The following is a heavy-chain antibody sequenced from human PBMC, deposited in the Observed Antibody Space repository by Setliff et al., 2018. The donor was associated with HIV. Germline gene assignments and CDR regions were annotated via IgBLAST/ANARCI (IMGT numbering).Heavy chain of an antibody. V-gene: IGHV1-2*06. D-gene: IGHD3-9*01. CDR3: AREGFTGSELDS. J-gene: IGHJ4*02. Sequence: ASVKVSCKTSGYTFTVNFIHWVRQAPGQGLVWLGRISPNRGGTNFAQKFQGRVTMTRDTCISTAYMEPHRLTSDDTAVYFCAREGFTGSELDSWGQGTLVTVSS. CDR2: ISPNRGGT. CDR1: GYTFTVNF.